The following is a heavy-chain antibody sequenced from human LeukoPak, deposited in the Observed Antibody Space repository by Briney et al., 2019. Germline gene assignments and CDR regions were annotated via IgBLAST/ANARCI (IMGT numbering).Heavy chain of an antibody. V-gene: IGHV1-18*01. Sequence: ASVKVSCKASGYTFTSYDINWVRQAPGQGLEWMGWISAYNGNTIYAQKLQGRVTMTTDTSTSTAYMELRSLRSDDTAVYYCARAKVAGIQLWLEVDYWGQGTLVTVSS. CDR2: ISAYNGNT. D-gene: IGHD5-18*01. CDR1: GYTFTSYD. J-gene: IGHJ4*02. CDR3: ARAKVAGIQLWLEVDY.